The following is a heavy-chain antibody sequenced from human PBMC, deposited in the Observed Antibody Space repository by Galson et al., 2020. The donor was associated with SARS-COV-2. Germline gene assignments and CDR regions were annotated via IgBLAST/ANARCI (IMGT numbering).Heavy chain of an antibody. D-gene: IGHD4-17*01. J-gene: IGHJ5*02. Sequence: SETLSLTCTVSGGSISSSSYYWGWIRQPPGKGLEWIGSIYYSGSTYYNPSLKSRVTISVDTSKNQFSLKLSSVTAADTAVYYCARGWGDYGANWFDPWGQGTLVTVSS. CDR1: GGSISSSSYY. V-gene: IGHV4-39*01. CDR2: IYYSGST. CDR3: ARGWGDYGANWFDP.